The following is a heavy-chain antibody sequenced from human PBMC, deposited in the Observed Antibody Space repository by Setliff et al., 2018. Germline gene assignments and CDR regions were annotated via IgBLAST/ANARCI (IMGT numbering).Heavy chain of an antibody. CDR1: GGSINNYY. D-gene: IGHD1-26*01. V-gene: IGHV4-4*07. CDR2: VYSNVGT. J-gene: IGHJ1*01. CDR3: ASRNSDGGPEYFQH. Sequence: PSETLSLTCTVSGGSINNYYWSWIQQPAGKGLEWIGRVYSNVGTNFNPSLKSRVTMSVDASKNQISLKLMSVTAADTAVYYCASRNSDGGPEYFQHWGQGVLVTVSS.